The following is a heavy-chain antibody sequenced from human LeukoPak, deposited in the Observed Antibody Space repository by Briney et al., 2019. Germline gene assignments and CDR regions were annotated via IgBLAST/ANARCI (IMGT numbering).Heavy chain of an antibody. J-gene: IGHJ4*02. D-gene: IGHD1-26*01. CDR2: INHSGST. Sequence: SETLSLTCTVSGYSISSGYYWGWIRQPPGKGLEWIGEINHSGSTNYNPSLKSRVTISVDTSKNQFSLKLSSVTAADTAVYYCARQNSGSYYAFDYWGQGTLVTVSS. V-gene: IGHV4-38-2*02. CDR3: ARQNSGSYYAFDY. CDR1: GYSISSGYY.